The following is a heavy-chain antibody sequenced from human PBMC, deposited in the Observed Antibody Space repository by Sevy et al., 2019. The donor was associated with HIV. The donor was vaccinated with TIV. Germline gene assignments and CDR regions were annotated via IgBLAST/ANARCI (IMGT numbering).Heavy chain of an antibody. J-gene: IGHJ4*02. D-gene: IGHD1-1*01. V-gene: IGHV3-48*03. Sequence: GGSLRLSCVVSGLSLKDFEMNWVRQTPGKGLEWLSYINRTSESIYYADFVKGRFTISRDNAKNSLYLQMNNLRAEDTALYYCAAGTIDYWGQGTLVTVSS. CDR1: GLSLKDFE. CDR3: AAGTIDY. CDR2: INRTSESI.